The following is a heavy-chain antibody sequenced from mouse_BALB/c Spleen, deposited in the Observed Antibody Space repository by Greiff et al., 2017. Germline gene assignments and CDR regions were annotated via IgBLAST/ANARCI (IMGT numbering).Heavy chain of an antibody. CDR2: IDPSDSET. Sequence: QVQLQQPGAELVKPGAPVKLSCKASGYTFTSYWMNWVKQRPGRGLEWIGRIDPSDSETHYNQKFKDKATLTVDKSSSTAYIQLSSLTSEDSAVYYCARFGDLFRYYYAMDYWGQGTSVTVSS. CDR3: ARFGDLFRYYYAMDY. CDR1: GYTFTSYW. V-gene: IGHV1-69*02. J-gene: IGHJ4*01.